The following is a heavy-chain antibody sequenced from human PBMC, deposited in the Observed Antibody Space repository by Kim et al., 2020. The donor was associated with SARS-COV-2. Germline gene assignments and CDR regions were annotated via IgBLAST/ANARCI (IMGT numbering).Heavy chain of an antibody. CDR3: ARDSFGGVVVPPRYGMDV. Sequence: GGSLRLSCAASGFTFSSYGMHWVRQAPGKGLEWVAVIWYDGSNKYYADSVKGRFTISRDNSKNTLYLQMNSLRAEDTAVYYCARDSFGGVVVPPRYGMDVWGQGTTVTVSS. D-gene: IGHD2-2*01. CDR1: GFTFSSYG. J-gene: IGHJ6*02. V-gene: IGHV3-33*01. CDR2: IWYDGSNK.